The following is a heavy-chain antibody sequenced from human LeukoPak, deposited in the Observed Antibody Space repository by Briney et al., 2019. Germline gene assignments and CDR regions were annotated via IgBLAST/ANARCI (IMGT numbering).Heavy chain of an antibody. CDR3: ARDPLSSSWSTYYYGLDV. CDR1: GYTFTGYY. J-gene: IGHJ6*02. Sequence: EASVKVSCKASGYTFTGYYLNWVRQAPGQGLEWMGWINPNSGGTNYAQNFQGRVTMTRDTSTSTAYMELRSLRSDDTAVYYCARDPLSSSWSTYYYGLDVWGQGTTVTVSS. D-gene: IGHD6-13*01. CDR2: INPNSGGT. V-gene: IGHV1-2*02.